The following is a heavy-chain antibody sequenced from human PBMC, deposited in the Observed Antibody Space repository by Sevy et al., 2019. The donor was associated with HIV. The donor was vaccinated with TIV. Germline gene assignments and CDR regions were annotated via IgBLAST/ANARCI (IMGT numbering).Heavy chain of an antibody. CDR1: GFRFSDYA. CDR3: AKDEDLEMPTVFDY. CDR2: PSGSGGRT. Sequence: GGSLRLSCAASGFRFSDYAMSWVCRAPGKGLEWVSSPSGSGGRTDYADSVKGRFTISRDNSKNTLYLQMNSLRAGDTAVYYCAKDEDLEMPTVFDYWGQGTLVTVSS. V-gene: IGHV3-23*01. J-gene: IGHJ4*02. D-gene: IGHD4-4*01.